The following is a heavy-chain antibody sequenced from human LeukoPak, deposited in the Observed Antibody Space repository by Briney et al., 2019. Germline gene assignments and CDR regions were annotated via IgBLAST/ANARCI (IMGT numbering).Heavy chain of an antibody. Sequence: SETLSLTCLVSGGSLRGQHWNWIRQPPGKGLEWIGYIFSSGNTNSNPSLRSRLTLSLDASKNQFSLKLKSVTAADTAVYYCARDGGARSFTNGLNWFDPWGQGILVTVSS. J-gene: IGHJ5*02. D-gene: IGHD2-8*01. CDR2: IFSSGNT. CDR3: ARDGGARSFTNGLNWFDP. V-gene: IGHV4-59*11. CDR1: GGSLRGQH.